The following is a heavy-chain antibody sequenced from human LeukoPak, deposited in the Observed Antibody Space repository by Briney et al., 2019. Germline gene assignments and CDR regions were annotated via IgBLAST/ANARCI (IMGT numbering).Heavy chain of an antibody. V-gene: IGHV3-23*01. CDR3: AKDFGSGSYYDY. Sequence: PGGSLRLSCAASGFTFGNYAMSWVRLAPGKGLEWVSTISGSGGSTYNADSVKGRFTISRDNSKNTLYLQMNSLRAEDTAVYYSAKDFGSGSYYDYWGQGTLVTVSS. D-gene: IGHD3-10*01. J-gene: IGHJ4*02. CDR2: ISGSGGST. CDR1: GFTFGNYA.